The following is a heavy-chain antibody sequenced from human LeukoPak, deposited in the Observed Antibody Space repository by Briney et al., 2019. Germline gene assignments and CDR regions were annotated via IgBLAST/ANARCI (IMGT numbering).Heavy chain of an antibody. Sequence: PGRSLRLSCAASGFTFDDYAMHWVRQAPGKGLEWVSGISWNSGSIGYADSVKGRFTISRDNAKNSLYLQMNSLRAEDTAMYYCAQLVRDWGQGTLVTVSS. D-gene: IGHD6-6*01. CDR1: GFTFDDYA. CDR2: ISWNSGSI. V-gene: IGHV3-9*01. J-gene: IGHJ4*02. CDR3: AQLVRD.